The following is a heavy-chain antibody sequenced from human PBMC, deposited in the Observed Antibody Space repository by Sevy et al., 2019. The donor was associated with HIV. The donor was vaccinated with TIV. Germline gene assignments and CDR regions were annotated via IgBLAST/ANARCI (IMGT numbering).Heavy chain of an antibody. D-gene: IGHD2-2*02. Sequence: GGSLRLSCAASGFTFSSYAMHWVRQAPGKGLEWVAVISYDGSNKYYADSVKGRFTISRDNSKNTLYLQMNSLRAEDTAVYYCARDGLGYCSSTSCYSSGWYVKYFDYWGQGTLVTVSS. CDR2: ISYDGSNK. J-gene: IGHJ4*02. CDR1: GFTFSSYA. CDR3: ARDGLGYCSSTSCYSSGWYVKYFDY. V-gene: IGHV3-30*04.